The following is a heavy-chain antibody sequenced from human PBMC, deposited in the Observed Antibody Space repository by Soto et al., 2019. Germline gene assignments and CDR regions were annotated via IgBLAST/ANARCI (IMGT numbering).Heavy chain of an antibody. V-gene: IGHV4-4*02. D-gene: IGHD6-19*01. CDR2: IYHNGRT. CDR3: ARHIAVSGTRGFDF. Sequence: QAQLQESGPGLMKPSGTLSLTCAVSGGSISANWWCWVRQPPGKGLEWIGEIYHNGRTNYNPSLKNRVTMSVDKSQNYFSLNLNSVTAADKAVYYCARHIAVSGTRGFDFWGQGTLVTVSS. J-gene: IGHJ4*02. CDR1: GGSISANW.